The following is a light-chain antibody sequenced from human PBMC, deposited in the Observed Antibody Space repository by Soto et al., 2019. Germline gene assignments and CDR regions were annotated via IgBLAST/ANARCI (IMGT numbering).Light chain of an antibody. CDR3: QQNQDIPPT. CDR2: VAS. CDR1: QGIDTY. V-gene: IGKV1-39*01. J-gene: IGKJ1*01. Sequence: DIQMTQSPSSLSASVGHRVTVTCRASQGIDTYLNWYQQRPGQAPKLLIYVASTLQSGVPSRFSGSGSATHLTLTISSLQPEDFATYYCQQNQDIPPTFGQGTRVERK.